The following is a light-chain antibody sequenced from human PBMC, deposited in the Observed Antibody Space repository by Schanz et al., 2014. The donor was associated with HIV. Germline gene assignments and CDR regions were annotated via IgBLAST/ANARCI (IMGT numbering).Light chain of an antibody. CDR2: GAS. V-gene: IGKV3-15*01. Sequence: EIVMTQSPATLSVSPGERATLSCGASQSVSSNLAWYQQKPGQAPRLLIYGASTRATDIPARFSGCGSGTEFTLTISSLQSEDFAVYYCQQRSNWPGTFGQGTKVEIK. J-gene: IGKJ1*01. CDR3: QQRSNWPGT. CDR1: QSVSSN.